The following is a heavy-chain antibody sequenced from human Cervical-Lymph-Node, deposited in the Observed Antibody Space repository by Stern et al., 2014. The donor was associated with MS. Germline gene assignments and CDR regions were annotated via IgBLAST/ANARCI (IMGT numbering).Heavy chain of an antibody. CDR2: INPHTGGA. CDR1: GYIFTGYY. D-gene: IGHD3-3*01. J-gene: IGHJ6*02. Sequence: VQLVESGAEVKKPGASVKVSCKTSGYIFTGYYIHWVRQAPGPGLEWMAWINPHTGGASYAQKFQGRVTMSRDTSISTAYVELSSLTSDDTAVYYCARDQRGITIFGVVTDYYYLGMDVWGQGTTVTVSS. CDR3: ARDQRGITIFGVVTDYYYLGMDV. V-gene: IGHV1-2*02.